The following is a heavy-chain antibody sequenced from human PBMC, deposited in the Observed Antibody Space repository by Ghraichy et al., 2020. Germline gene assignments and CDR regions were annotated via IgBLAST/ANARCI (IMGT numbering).Heavy chain of an antibody. J-gene: IGHJ4*02. CDR2: ISDSGSA. CDR1: GGSISGYY. D-gene: IGHD5-12*01. V-gene: IGHV4-59*01. CDR3: ARGHTYSGSRDY. Sequence: SETLSLTCAVPGGSISGYYWNWIRQPPGKGLEWIGFISDSGSAYYKSSLKSRVTISLDTSSKSFSLKMKSVTAADTAVYYCARGHTYSGSRDYWGQGTLVTVSS.